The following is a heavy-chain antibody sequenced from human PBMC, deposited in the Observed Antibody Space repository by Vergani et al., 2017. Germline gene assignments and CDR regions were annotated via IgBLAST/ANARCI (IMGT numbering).Heavy chain of an antibody. V-gene: IGHV5-51*01. D-gene: IGHD3-22*01. CDR1: GYSFTNYW. CDR2: IHPADSHT. Sequence: EVQLVQSGAEVKQPGESLKISCQISGYSFTNYWIGWLRQMPGKGLEWMGIIHPADSHTRYSPSFQGQVTISVDKSISTAYLQRSSLRASDSAMYYCARLYGRDSSGSKYFDYWGQGTLVTVSS. CDR3: ARLYGRDSSGSKYFDY. J-gene: IGHJ4*02.